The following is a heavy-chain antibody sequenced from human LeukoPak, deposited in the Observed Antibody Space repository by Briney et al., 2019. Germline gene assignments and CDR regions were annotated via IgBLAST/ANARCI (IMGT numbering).Heavy chain of an antibody. CDR2: INSDSGFT. CDR1: GYTFTGYY. D-gene: IGHD3-3*01. V-gene: IGHV1-2*02. CDR3: ARNFGMKGFDP. Sequence: ASVKVSCKASGYTFTGYYMNWVRQAPGQGLEWMGWINSDSGFTKYAQKFQGRVTMTRDTSITTVYMDLTRLTSDDTAVYYCARNFGMKGFDPWGQGTLVTVSS. J-gene: IGHJ5*02.